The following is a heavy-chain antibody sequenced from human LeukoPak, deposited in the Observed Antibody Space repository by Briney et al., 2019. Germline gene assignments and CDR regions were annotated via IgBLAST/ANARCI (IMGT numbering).Heavy chain of an antibody. Sequence: GGSLRLSCAASGFTFSSYVMSWVRQAPGKGLEWVSAIRGSGDSTYYADSVKGRFTISRDNSVNTLYLQMNSLRADDTAVYYCAKMVTGFPNWFDPWGQGTLVTVSS. CDR2: IRGSGDST. V-gene: IGHV3-23*01. D-gene: IGHD1-1*01. J-gene: IGHJ5*02. CDR3: AKMVTGFPNWFDP. CDR1: GFTFSSYV.